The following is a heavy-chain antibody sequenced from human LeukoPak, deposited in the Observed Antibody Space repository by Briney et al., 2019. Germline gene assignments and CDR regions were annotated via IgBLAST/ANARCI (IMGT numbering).Heavy chain of an antibody. Sequence: ASVKVSCKASGYIFTGYYMHWVRQAPGQGLEWMGWINPNSGGTNYAQKFQGRVTMTRDTSISTAYMELSRLRSDDTAVYYCARGDGYSYGYQFDYWGQGTLVTVS. D-gene: IGHD5-18*01. CDR2: INPNSGGT. CDR3: ARGDGYSYGYQFDY. CDR1: GYIFTGYY. V-gene: IGHV1-2*02. J-gene: IGHJ4*02.